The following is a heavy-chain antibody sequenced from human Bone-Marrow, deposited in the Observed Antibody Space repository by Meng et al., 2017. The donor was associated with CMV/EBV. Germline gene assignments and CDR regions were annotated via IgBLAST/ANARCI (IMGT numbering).Heavy chain of an antibody. Sequence: GESLKISCAASGFTFSSYWMSWVRQAPGKGLEWVANIKQDGSEKYYVDSVKGRFTISRDNAKNSLYLQMNSLRAEDTAVYYCARDRSGWYDYWGPGTLVTCYS. CDR3: ARDRSGWYDY. V-gene: IGHV3-7*01. CDR1: GFTFSSYW. CDR2: IKQDGSEK. D-gene: IGHD6-19*01. J-gene: IGHJ4*02.